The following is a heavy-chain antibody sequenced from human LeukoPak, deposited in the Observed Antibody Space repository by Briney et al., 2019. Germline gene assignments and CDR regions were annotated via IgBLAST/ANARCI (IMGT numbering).Heavy chain of an antibody. CDR3: ARGYYDYSNYEFDY. CDR1: GYTFTGYY. D-gene: IGHD4-11*01. CDR2: INPNSGGT. V-gene: IGHV1-2*06. J-gene: IGHJ4*02. Sequence: ASVKVSCKASGYTFTGYYMHWVRQAPGQGIEWMGRINPNSGGTNYAQKFQGRVTMTRDTSISTAYMELSRLRSDDTAVYYCARGYYDYSNYEFDYWGQGTLVTVSS.